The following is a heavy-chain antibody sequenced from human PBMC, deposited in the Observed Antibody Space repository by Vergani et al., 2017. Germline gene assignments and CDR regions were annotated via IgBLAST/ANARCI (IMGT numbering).Heavy chain of an antibody. CDR1: GGSISSSSYY. Sequence: QLQLQESGPGLVKPSETLSLPCTVSGGSISSSSYYWSWIRQPPGKGLEWIGEINHSGSTNYNPSLKSRVTISVDTSKNQFSLKLSSVTAADTAVYYCARGNGEQQLARGYYFDYWGQGTLVTVSS. CDR2: INHSGST. D-gene: IGHD6-13*01. CDR3: ARGNGEQQLARGYYFDY. V-gene: IGHV4-39*07. J-gene: IGHJ4*02.